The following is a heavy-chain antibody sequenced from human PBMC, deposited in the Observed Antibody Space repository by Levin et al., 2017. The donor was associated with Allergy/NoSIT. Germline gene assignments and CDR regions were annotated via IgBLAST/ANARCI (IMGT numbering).Heavy chain of an antibody. D-gene: IGHD3-3*01. CDR1: GFTFSTYV. Sequence: PGGSLRLSCAASGFTFSTYVMSWVRQAPGKGLEWVSSISGSGGSTYYADSVKGRFTISRDNSKNTLYLQVNSLRAEDTALYYCAKSRWSPGDKGFWDYWGQGTLVTVSS. CDR2: ISGSGGST. V-gene: IGHV3-23*01. J-gene: IGHJ4*02. CDR3: AKSRWSPGDKGFWDY.